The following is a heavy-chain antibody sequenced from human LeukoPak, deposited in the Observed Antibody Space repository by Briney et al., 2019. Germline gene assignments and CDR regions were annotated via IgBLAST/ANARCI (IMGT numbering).Heavy chain of an antibody. D-gene: IGHD5-18*01. Sequence: PGGSLSLSCAASGFTLNNYWMHWVRQAPGMGLVWVSHINSDGTTTRYADSVKGRFTISRDNAKNTLYLQMNSLRAEDTAVYYCATSGYSYGWYYFDFWGQGTLVTVSS. CDR3: ATSGYSYGWYYFDF. CDR1: GFTLNNYW. J-gene: IGHJ4*02. CDR2: INSDGTTT. V-gene: IGHV3-74*01.